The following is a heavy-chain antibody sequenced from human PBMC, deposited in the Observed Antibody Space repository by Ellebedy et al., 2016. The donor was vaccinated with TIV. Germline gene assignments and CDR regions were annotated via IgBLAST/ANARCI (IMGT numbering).Heavy chain of an antibody. J-gene: IGHJ5*02. CDR1: GGSISSYY. Sequence: MPGGSLRLSCTVSGGSISSYYWSWIRQPPGKGLEWIGYIYYSGSTNYNPSLKSRVTISVDTSKNQFSLKLSSVTAADTAVYYCARGGDFWSGFAPYNWFDPWGQGTLVTVSS. D-gene: IGHD3-3*01. CDR2: IYYSGST. CDR3: ARGGDFWSGFAPYNWFDP. V-gene: IGHV4-59*01.